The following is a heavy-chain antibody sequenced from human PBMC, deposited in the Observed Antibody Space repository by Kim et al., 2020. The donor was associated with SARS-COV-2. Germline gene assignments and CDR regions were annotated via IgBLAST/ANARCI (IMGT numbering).Heavy chain of an antibody. CDR2: INHSGST. D-gene: IGHD6-13*01. Sequence: SETLSLTCAVYGGSFSGYYWSWIRQPPGKGLEWIGEINHSGSTNYNPSLKSRVTISVDTSKNQFSLKLSSVTAADTAVYYCARGSPRIAAAGSITFDPWG. J-gene: IGHJ5*02. CDR3: ARGSPRIAAAGSITFDP. CDR1: GGSFSGYY. V-gene: IGHV4-34*01.